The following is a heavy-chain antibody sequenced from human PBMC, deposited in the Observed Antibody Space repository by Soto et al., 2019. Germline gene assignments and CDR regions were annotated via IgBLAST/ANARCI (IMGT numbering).Heavy chain of an antibody. D-gene: IGHD2-2*01. CDR1: GFTFSSYA. J-gene: IGHJ4*02. CDR3: AREHIVVVPVMSASIDY. CDR2: ISYDGSNK. V-gene: IGHV3-30-3*01. Sequence: PGGSLRLSCAASGFTFSSYAMHWVRQAPGKGLEWVAVISYDGSNKYYADSVKGRFTISRDNSKNTLYLQMNSLRAEDTAVYYCAREHIVVVPVMSASIDYWGQGTLVTVSS.